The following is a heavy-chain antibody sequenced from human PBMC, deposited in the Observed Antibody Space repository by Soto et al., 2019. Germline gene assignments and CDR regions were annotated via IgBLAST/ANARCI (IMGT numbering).Heavy chain of an antibody. D-gene: IGHD2-8*01. CDR1: GFTCSRDW. J-gene: IGHJ6*03. Sequence: GGSLSLSCAASGFTCSRDWMSCVGWASGKGLEWVANIKQDGSEKYYVDSVKGRFTISRDNAKNSLYLQMNSLRAEDTAVYYCARDQYAGYYYYYYMDVWGKGTTVTVSS. CDR3: ARDQYAGYYYYYYMDV. V-gene: IGHV3-7*01. CDR2: IKQDGSEK.